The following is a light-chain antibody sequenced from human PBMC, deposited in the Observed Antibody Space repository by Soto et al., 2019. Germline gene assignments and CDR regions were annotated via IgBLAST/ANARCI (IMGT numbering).Light chain of an antibody. V-gene: IGKV3-11*01. CDR1: QSVRSY. CDR2: DTS. J-gene: IGKJ5*01. Sequence: VLTQSPATLSLSPGERATLSCRASQSVRSYLAWFQQKPGQAPRLLIYDTSNRATGIPARFSGSGSETDFTLTISSLDPEDFAIYYCQQRYNWPPITFGQGTRLEIK. CDR3: QQRYNWPPIT.